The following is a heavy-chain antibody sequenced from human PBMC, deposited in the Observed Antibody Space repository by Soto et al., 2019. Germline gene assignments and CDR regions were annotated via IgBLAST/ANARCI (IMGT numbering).Heavy chain of an antibody. Sequence: QVQLVQSGAEVKKPGSSVTVSCKASGGTFSSYTISWVRQAPGQGLEWMGRIIPILGIANYAQKFLGRVTITADKSTSTAYMELSSLRSEDTAVYYCASSYGDYSVGYWGQGTLGTVSS. CDR1: GGTFSSYT. V-gene: IGHV1-69*02. J-gene: IGHJ4*02. D-gene: IGHD4-17*01. CDR3: ASSYGDYSVGY. CDR2: IIPILGIA.